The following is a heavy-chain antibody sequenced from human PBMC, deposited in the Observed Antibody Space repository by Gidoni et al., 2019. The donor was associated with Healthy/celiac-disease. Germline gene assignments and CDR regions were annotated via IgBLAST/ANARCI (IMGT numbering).Heavy chain of an antibody. CDR3: ARTRRENRIAAADYFDY. CDR1: GRTFSSYA. V-gene: IGHV3-23*01. J-gene: IGHJ4*02. Sequence: EVQLLESGGGLVQPGGSLRLSCAASGRTFSSYAMSWVRQAPGKGLEWVSAISGSGGSTYYADSVKGRFTISRDNSKNTLYLQINSLRAEDTAVYYCARTRRENRIAAADYFDYWGQGTLVTVSS. D-gene: IGHD6-13*01. CDR2: ISGSGGST.